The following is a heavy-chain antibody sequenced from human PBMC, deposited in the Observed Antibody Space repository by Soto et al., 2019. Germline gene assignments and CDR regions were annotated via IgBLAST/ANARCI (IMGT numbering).Heavy chain of an antibody. CDR2: ISYDGSNK. D-gene: IGHD2-15*01. V-gene: IGHV3-30-3*01. CDR1: GFTFSSYA. Sequence: GGSLRLSCAASGFTFSSYAMHWVRQAPGKGLEWVAVISYDGSNKYYADSVKGRFTISRDNSKNTLYLQMNSLRAEDTAVYYCARSRRVVAATHPHYYYGMDVWGQGTTVTVSS. J-gene: IGHJ6*02. CDR3: ARSRRVVAATHPHYYYGMDV.